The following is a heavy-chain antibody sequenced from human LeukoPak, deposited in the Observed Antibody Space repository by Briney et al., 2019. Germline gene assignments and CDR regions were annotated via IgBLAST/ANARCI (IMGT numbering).Heavy chain of an antibody. CDR3: ARQLGYCSNGDCYFDY. V-gene: IGHV3-23*01. CDR2: ISANGVGT. D-gene: IGHD2-8*01. Sequence: GGSLRLSCAAAGFTFSSYGMSWVRQAPGKGLEWVSAISANGVGTHYADSVKGRFTISRDNSKDMVYRQMNSLRAEDTAVYNCARQLGYCSNGDCYFDYWGQGSLVTVSS. CDR1: GFTFSSYG. J-gene: IGHJ4*02.